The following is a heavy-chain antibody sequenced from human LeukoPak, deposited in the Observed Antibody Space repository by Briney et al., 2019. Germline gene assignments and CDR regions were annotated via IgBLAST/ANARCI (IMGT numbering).Heavy chain of an antibody. J-gene: IGHJ6*03. CDR2: INHSGST. D-gene: IGHD1-26*01. CDR3: ARVGATAVGYYYYYMDV. CDR1: GGSFSGYY. V-gene: IGHV4-34*01. Sequence: SETLSLTCAVYGGSFSGYYWSWIRQPPGKGLEWIGEINHSGSTNYNPSLKSRVTISVDTSKHQFSLKLSSVTAADTAVYFCARVGATAVGYYYYYMDVWGKGTTVTVSS.